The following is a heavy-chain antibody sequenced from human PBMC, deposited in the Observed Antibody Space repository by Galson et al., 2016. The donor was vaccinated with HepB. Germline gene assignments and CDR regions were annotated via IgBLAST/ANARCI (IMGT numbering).Heavy chain of an antibody. CDR2: IYGGGTT. J-gene: IGHJ6*02. CDR1: GFTVSSNY. Sequence: SLRLSCAASGFTVSSNYMSWVRQAPGKGLEWVSVIYGGGTTYYADSVKDTFTISRDNSKNTVHLQMTSLRVEDTAVYYCERGYGMDVWGQGTTVTVSS. V-gene: IGHV3-66*01. CDR3: ERGYGMDV.